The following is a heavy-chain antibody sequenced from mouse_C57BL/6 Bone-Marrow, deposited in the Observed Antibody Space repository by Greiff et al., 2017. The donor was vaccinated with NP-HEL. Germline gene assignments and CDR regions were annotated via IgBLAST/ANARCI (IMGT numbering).Heavy chain of an antibody. V-gene: IGHV1-55*01. CDR3: ARRGTGTGKYYFDY. CDR1: GYTFTSYW. CDR2: IYPGSGST. D-gene: IGHD4-1*01. Sequence: QVQLQQSGAELVKPGASVKMSCKASGYTFTSYWITWVKQRPGQGLEWIGDIYPGSGSTNYNEKFKSKATLTVDTSSSTAYMQLSSLTSEDSAVYYCARRGTGTGKYYFDYWGQGTTLTVSS. J-gene: IGHJ2*01.